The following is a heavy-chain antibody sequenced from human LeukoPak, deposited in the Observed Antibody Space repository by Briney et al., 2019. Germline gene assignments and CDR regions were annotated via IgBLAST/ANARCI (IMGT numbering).Heavy chain of an antibody. CDR1: GFTFSSYA. CDR3: AKGSAAAGILDY. CDR2: ISGSGGST. D-gene: IGHD6-13*01. Sequence: GGSLRLSCAASGFTFSSYAMSWVRQAPGKGLEWVSTISGSGGSTYYADPVKGRFTISRDNSKNTLYLQMNSLRAEDTAVYYCAKGSAAAGILDYRGQGTLVTVSS. J-gene: IGHJ4*02. V-gene: IGHV3-23*01.